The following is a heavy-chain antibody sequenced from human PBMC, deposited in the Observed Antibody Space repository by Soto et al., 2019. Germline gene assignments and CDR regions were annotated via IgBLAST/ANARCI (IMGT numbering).Heavy chain of an antibody. D-gene: IGHD6-19*01. J-gene: IGHJ4*02. Sequence: ASVKVSCKASGYTFTSYGISWVRQAPGQGLEWMGWISAYNGNTNYAQKLQGRVTMTTDTSTSTAYMELRSLRSGDTAVYYCARDHGGSGLTPSGYWGQGTLVTVSS. CDR1: GYTFTSYG. CDR3: ARDHGGSGLTPSGY. V-gene: IGHV1-18*04. CDR2: ISAYNGNT.